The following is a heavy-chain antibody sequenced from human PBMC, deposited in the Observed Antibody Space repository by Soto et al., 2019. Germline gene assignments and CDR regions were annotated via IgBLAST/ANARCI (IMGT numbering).Heavy chain of an antibody. J-gene: IGHJ4*02. V-gene: IGHV4-59*01. CDR3: ATMGTPATGLYFFDY. D-gene: IGHD2-15*01. CDR2: IYYSGST. Sequence: SETLSLTCTVSGGSISSYYWSWIRQPPGKGLQWIGYIYYSGSTNYNPSLKSRVTISVDTSKNQFSLKLSSVTAADTAVYYCATMGTPATGLYFFDYWGQGSLVTVSS. CDR1: GGSISSYY.